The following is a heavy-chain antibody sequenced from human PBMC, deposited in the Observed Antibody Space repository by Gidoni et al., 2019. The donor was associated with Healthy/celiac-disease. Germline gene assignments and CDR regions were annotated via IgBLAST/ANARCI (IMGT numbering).Heavy chain of an antibody. V-gene: IGHV3-7*03. CDR1: GFTFSSYC. CDR2: IKQDGSEK. J-gene: IGHJ6*03. D-gene: IGHD5-18*01. CDR3: ARLYSYGQYYYYDYYMDV. Sequence: EVQLVASGGGLVPPGGSLRLSCAASGFTFSSYCMRGVRQAPGKGLEWVANIKQDGSEKYYVDSVKGRFTISRDNAKNSLYLQMNSLRAEDTAVYYCARLYSYGQYYYYDYYMDVWGKGTTVTVSS.